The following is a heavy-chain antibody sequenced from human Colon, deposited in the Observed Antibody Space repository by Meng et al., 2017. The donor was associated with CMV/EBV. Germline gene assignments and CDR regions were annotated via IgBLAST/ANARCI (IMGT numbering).Heavy chain of an antibody. J-gene: IGHJ1*01. CDR3: ARSHSTSQRYFQH. V-gene: IGHV4-61*01. D-gene: IGHD2-2*01. Sequence: SETLSLTCTVSGASVTSDSHYWSWIRQPPGKGLEYIGYVYYSGATNYNPFFKSRVTISVGTSKNQFSLKLTSVTAADTAVYYCARSHSTSQRYFQHWGQGTRVTVSS. CDR2: VYYSGAT. CDR1: GASVTSDSHY.